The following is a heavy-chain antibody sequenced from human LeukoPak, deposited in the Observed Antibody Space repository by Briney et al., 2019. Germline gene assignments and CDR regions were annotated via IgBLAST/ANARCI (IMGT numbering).Heavy chain of an antibody. V-gene: IGHV6-1*01. J-gene: IGHJ3*01. CDR3: AREFEQLQAYDAFDL. CDR1: GDNVSTNSAA. Sequence: PSQTLSLTCAISGDNVSTNSAAWNWARPSPSRGLEWLGRTYYRSKWYNDYAVSLKSRITINPDTSKNQFSLHLNSVTPEDTAVYYCAREFEQLQAYDAFDLWGQGTMVTVSS. CDR2: TYYRSKWYN. D-gene: IGHD6-13*01.